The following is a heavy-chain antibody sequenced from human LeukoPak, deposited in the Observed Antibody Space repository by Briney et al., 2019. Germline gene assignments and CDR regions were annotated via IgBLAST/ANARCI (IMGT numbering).Heavy chain of an antibody. CDR3: ARDYNYYHSSGYWYYFDY. CDR2: IYSDGST. J-gene: IGHJ4*02. Sequence: GGSLRLSCAASGFTVSSNYMSWVRQAPGKGLEGVSVIYSDGSTYYADSVKGRFTISRDNSKNTLYLQINSLRAEDTAVYYCARDYNYYHSSGYWYYFDYWGQGTLVTVSS. CDR1: GFTVSSNY. V-gene: IGHV3-66*01. D-gene: IGHD3-22*01.